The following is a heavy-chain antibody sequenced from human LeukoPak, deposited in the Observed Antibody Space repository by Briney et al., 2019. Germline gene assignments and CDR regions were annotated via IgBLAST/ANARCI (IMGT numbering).Heavy chain of an antibody. CDR1: GFTFSGSA. CDR2: IRSKANSYAT. D-gene: IGHD4-17*01. Sequence: GGSLGLSCAASGFTFSGSAMHWVRQASGKGLEWVGRIRSKANSYATAYAASVKGRFTISRDDSKNTAYLQMNSLKTEDTAVYYCTRHDYGDYLTDYWGQGTLVTVSS. CDR3: TRHDYGDYLTDY. J-gene: IGHJ4*02. V-gene: IGHV3-73*01.